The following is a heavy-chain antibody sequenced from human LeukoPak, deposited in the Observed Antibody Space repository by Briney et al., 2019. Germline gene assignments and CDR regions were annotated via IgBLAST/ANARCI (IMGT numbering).Heavy chain of an antibody. CDR3: ASHYHGSGSYYNKGLDY. CDR2: INWNGGST. V-gene: IGHV3-20*04. D-gene: IGHD3-10*01. J-gene: IGHJ4*02. Sequence: PGGSLRLSXAASGFTFEDYGMSWLRQAPGKGLEWVSGINWNGGSTSYTDSVKGRFTISRDNAKNSLYLQMNSLRAEDTALYYCASHYHGSGSYYNKGLDYWGQGTLVTVSS. CDR1: GFTFEDYG.